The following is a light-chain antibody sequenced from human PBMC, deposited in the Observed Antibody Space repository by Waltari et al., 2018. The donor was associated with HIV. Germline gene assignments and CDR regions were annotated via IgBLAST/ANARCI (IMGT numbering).Light chain of an antibody. J-gene: IGLJ7*01. V-gene: IGLV3-25*03. CDR3: QSADSSGTYAV. CDR2: KDS. Sequence: ARITCSGDVLPKQYAYWYQQKPGQAPVVVISKDSERPSGIPERFSGSSSGTTVTLTISGVQAEDEADYYCQSADSSGTYAVFGGGTQLTVL. CDR1: VLPKQY.